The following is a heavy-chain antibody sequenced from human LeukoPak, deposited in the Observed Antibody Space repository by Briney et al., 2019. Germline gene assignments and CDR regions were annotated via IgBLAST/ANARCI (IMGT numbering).Heavy chain of an antibody. CDR1: GYTFTGYY. CDR2: INPNSGGT. Sequence: VASVKVSCKASGYTFTGYYMHWVRQAPGQGLEWMGWINPNSGGTNYAQKFQGRVTITRDTSTGTAYMELSSLISGDTALYYCASEAFCAGGSCNVQRVASWGPGTLVTVSS. CDR3: ASEAFCAGGSCNVQRVAS. J-gene: IGHJ4*02. V-gene: IGHV1-2*02. D-gene: IGHD2-8*02.